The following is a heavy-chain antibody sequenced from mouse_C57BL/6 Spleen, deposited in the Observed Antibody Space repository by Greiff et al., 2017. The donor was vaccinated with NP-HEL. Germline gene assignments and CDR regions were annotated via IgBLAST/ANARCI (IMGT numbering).Heavy chain of an antibody. CDR3: ARRSNHEDYFDY. J-gene: IGHJ2*01. V-gene: IGHV1-69*01. Sequence: QVQLQQPGAELVMPGASVKLSCKASGYTFTSYWMHWVKQRPGQGLEWIGEIDPSASYTNYNQKFKGKSTLTVDKSSSTAYMQLSSLTSEDSAVYYCARRSNHEDYFDYWGQGTTLTVSS. CDR2: IDPSASYT. CDR1: GYTFTSYW. D-gene: IGHD2-5*01.